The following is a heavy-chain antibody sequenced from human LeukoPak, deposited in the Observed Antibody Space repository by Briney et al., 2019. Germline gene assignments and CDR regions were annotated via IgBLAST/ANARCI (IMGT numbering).Heavy chain of an antibody. D-gene: IGHD6-19*01. J-gene: IGHJ4*02. Sequence: GGSLRLSCAASGFTLRTYDMHWVRQVPGKGLEWVSLIGLDGDTHYPDSVKGRFTISRDNSQNTLYLQMNILRAEDTAVYYCTKLAVASPDYWGQGTLVTVSS. CDR3: TKLAVASPDY. CDR2: IGLDGDT. V-gene: IGHV3-13*01. CDR1: GFTLRTYD.